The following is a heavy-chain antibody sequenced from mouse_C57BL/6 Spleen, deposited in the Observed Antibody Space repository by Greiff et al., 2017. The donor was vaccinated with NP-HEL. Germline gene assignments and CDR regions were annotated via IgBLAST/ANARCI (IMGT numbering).Heavy chain of an antibody. V-gene: IGHV1-82*01. CDR2: IYPGDGDT. D-gene: IGHD3-2*02. CDR3: GGTAQATFDY. J-gene: IGHJ2*01. CDR1: GYAFSSSW. Sequence: VQGVESGPELVKPGASVKISCKASGYAFSSSWMNWVKQRPGKGLEWIGRIYPGDGDTNYNGKFKGKATLTADKSSSTAYMQLSSLTSEDSAVYVCGGTAQATFDYWGQGTTLTVSS.